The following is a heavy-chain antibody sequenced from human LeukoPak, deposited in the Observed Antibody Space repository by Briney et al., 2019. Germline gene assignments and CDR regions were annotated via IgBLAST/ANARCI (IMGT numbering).Heavy chain of an antibody. CDR2: INSDGSST. V-gene: IGHV3-74*01. CDR1: GFTFSSYW. D-gene: IGHD2-15*01. J-gene: IGHJ6*03. Sequence: GGSLRLSCAASGFTFSSYWMSWVRQAPGKGLVWVSRINSDGSSTSYADSVKGRFTISRDNAKNTLYLQMNSLRAEDTAVYYCARASHCSGGSCFRHYYYMDVWGKGTTVTVSS. CDR3: ARASHCSGGSCFRHYYYMDV.